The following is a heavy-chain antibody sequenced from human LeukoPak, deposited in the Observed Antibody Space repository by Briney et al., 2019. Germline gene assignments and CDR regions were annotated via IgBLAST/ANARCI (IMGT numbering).Heavy chain of an antibody. J-gene: IGHJ4*02. CDR1: GFSFSTYW. D-gene: IGHD6-13*01. Sequence: PGGSLRLSCAASGFSFSTYWMSWVRQTPEKGLEFVANINQDASVRNYMDSLKGRCTISRDNAKKSVYLEINSLRADDTAVYYRSRDPRSSSFDLWGQGALVTVSS. CDR2: INQDASVR. V-gene: IGHV3-7*01. CDR3: SRDPRSSSFDL.